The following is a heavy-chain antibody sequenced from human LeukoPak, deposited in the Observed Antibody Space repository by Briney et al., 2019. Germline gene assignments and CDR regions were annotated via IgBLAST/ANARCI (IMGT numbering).Heavy chain of an antibody. CDR2: IYTSGST. D-gene: IGHD5-18*01. CDR3: ARECGYSYHNFDY. V-gene: IGHV4-61*02. J-gene: IGHJ4*02. CDR1: GGSISSGSYY. Sequence: SQTLSLTCTVSGGSISSGSYYWSWIRQPAGKGLEWVGRIYTSGSTNYNPSLKSRVTISVDTSKNQFSLKLSSVTAADTAVYYCARECGYSYHNFDYWGQGTLVTVSS.